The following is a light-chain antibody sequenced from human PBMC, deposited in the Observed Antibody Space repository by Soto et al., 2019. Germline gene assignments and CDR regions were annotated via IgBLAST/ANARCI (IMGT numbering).Light chain of an antibody. CDR2: GAS. Sequence: EIVLTQFPHTLSVSPGERATLSCRASRSVSGNLAWYQQRPGQAPRLLIYGASTRATGIPARVSGSGSGKEFTLTINSLQSEDFAVYFCQHYNNWPFTFGRGTKVEIK. J-gene: IGKJ4*01. V-gene: IGKV3-15*01. CDR1: RSVSGN. CDR3: QHYNNWPFT.